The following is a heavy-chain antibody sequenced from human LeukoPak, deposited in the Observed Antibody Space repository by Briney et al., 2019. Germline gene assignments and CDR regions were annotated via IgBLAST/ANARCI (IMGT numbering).Heavy chain of an antibody. Sequence: PGGSLRLSCAASGFTFSSYAMSWVRQAPGKGLEWVSATSGSGGSTYYADSGKGRFTISRDNSKNTLYLQMNSLRAEDTAVYYCLWGSYRLGDYWGQGTLVTVSS. CDR3: LWGSYRLGDY. D-gene: IGHD3-16*02. V-gene: IGHV3-23*01. J-gene: IGHJ4*02. CDR2: TSGSGGST. CDR1: GFTFSSYA.